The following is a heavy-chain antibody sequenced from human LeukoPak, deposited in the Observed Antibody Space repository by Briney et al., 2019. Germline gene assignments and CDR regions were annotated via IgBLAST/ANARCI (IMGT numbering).Heavy chain of an antibody. D-gene: IGHD5-24*01. Sequence: ASVKVSCKASGYTFTSYGISWARQAPGQGLEWMGWISAYNGNTNYAQKLQGRVTMTTDTSTSTAYMELRSLRSDDTAVYYCARADRDGYDNWFDPWGQRTLVTVSS. CDR1: GYTFTSYG. CDR2: ISAYNGNT. J-gene: IGHJ5*02. V-gene: IGHV1-18*01. CDR3: ARADRDGYDNWFDP.